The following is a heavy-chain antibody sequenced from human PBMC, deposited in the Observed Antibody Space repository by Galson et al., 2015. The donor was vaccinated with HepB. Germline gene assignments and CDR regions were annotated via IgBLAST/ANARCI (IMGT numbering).Heavy chain of an antibody. Sequence: SVKVSCKASGGTFSSYTISWVRQAPGQGLEWMGRIIPILGIANYAQKFQGRVTITADKSTSTAYMELSSLRSEDTAVYYCARVGWELLGGWFDPWGQGTLVTVSS. V-gene: IGHV1-69*02. J-gene: IGHJ5*02. CDR1: GGTFSSYT. CDR3: ARVGWELLGGWFDP. D-gene: IGHD1-26*01. CDR2: IIPILGIA.